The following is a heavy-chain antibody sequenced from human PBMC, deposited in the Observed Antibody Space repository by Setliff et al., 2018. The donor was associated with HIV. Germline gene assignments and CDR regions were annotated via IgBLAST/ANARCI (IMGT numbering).Heavy chain of an antibody. CDR1: GGSISSSANY. D-gene: IGHD2-15*01. CDR3: ATHDGYSHFDY. Sequence: PSETLSLTCSVSGGSISSSANYWGWIRQSPGKGLEWLGSIYHSGSTYYNPSLKSRVTISVDTSKNQFSLRLRSVTAADTAAYFCATHDGYSHFDYWGQGALVPSPQ. CDR2: IYHSGST. V-gene: IGHV4-39*01. J-gene: IGHJ4*02.